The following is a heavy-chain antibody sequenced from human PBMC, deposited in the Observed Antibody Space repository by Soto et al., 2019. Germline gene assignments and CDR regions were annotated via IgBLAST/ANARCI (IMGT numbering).Heavy chain of an antibody. V-gene: IGHV3-74*03. CDR1: GLTFRSYW. Sequence: GGSLRLSCAASGLTFRSYWMHWVRQAPGKGLVWVSRINTDGSVAMYVDSVKGRFTISRDNSKNTLNLQMNSLRAEDTAVYYCARRSSSWYFDYWGQGTLVTVSS. D-gene: IGHD6-13*01. CDR3: ARRSSSWYFDY. J-gene: IGHJ4*02. CDR2: INTDGSVA.